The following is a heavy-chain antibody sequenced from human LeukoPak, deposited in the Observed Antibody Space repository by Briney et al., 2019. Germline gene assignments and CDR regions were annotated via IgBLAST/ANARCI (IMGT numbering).Heavy chain of an antibody. J-gene: IGHJ5*02. Sequence: ASETLSLTCTVSGGSISSGGYYWSWIRQHPGKGLEWIGYIYYSGSTYYNPSLKSRVTISVDTSKNQFSLKLSSVTAADTAVYYCARHDYTDYGIHPWGQGTLVTVSS. CDR1: GGSISSGGYY. CDR3: ARHDYTDYGIHP. CDR2: IYYSGST. D-gene: IGHD4-11*01. V-gene: IGHV4-31*03.